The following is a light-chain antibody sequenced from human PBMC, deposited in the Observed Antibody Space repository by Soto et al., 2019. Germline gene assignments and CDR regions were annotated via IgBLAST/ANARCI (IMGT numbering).Light chain of an antibody. J-gene: IGKJ4*01. CDR2: DAS. CDR1: QSVSSY. Sequence: EIVLTQSPATLSLSPGERATLSCRASQSVSSYLAWYQQKPGQAPRLLIYDASNRATGIPARFSGSGSGTYFTLTISSLEPRDFAVYYCQQRSNWPPVTFGGGTKVEIK. CDR3: QQRSNWPPVT. V-gene: IGKV3-11*01.